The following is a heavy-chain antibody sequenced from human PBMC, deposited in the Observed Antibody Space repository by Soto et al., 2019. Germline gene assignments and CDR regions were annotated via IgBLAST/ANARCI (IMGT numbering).Heavy chain of an antibody. D-gene: IGHD5-12*01. CDR3: ARPRDVAERGFRGHGWYFDV. CDR1: GESITGYF. CDR2: IYYAALS. V-gene: IGHV4-59*08. J-gene: IGHJ2*01. Sequence: QVRLQESGPGLVQPSETLSLTCSVSGESITGYFWSWIRQPPGKALVWIGHIYYAALSKYNPSPEGRFTMSGDTPKNEFSLSLTSLTAADTAVYYCARPRDVAERGFRGHGWYFDVGGRGALVVVSS.